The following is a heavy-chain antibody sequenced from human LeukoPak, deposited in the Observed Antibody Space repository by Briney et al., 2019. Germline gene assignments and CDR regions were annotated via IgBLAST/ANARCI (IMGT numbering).Heavy chain of an antibody. CDR3: ARGRWKTGMDSPYYFDY. Sequence: PSETLSLTCTVSGGSISNYYWSWIRQPAGKGLEWIGRTHTSGSTNYNPSLKSRVTMSVDTSKNQFSLKLSSVTAAGTAVYYCARGRWKTGMDSPYYFDYWGQGTLVTVSS. D-gene: IGHD2-2*03. J-gene: IGHJ4*02. CDR2: THTSGST. CDR1: GGSISNYY. V-gene: IGHV4-4*07.